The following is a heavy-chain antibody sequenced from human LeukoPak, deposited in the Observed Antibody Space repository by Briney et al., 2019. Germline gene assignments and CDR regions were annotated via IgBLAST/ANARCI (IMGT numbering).Heavy chain of an antibody. CDR2: IRSKAYGETA. J-gene: IGHJ4*02. CDR1: GFTFCDYA. D-gene: IGHD1-1*01. V-gene: IGHV3-49*03. CDR3: TRDRGAYNLYDY. Sequence: HPGGSLRLSCTASGFTFCDYAMSWIRQAPGKGLEWVGFIRSKAYGETADYAASVKGRFTISRDDSKAIAYLQMNSLKTEDTAVYHCTRDRGAYNLYDYWGQGTLVTVSS.